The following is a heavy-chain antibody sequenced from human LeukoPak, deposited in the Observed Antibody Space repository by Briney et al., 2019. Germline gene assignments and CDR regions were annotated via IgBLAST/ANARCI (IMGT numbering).Heavy chain of an antibody. CDR3: VKDDSSGFRSYFDY. Sequence: GRSLRLSCSASGFTFSSYAMHWVRQAPGKGLEYVSAISSNGGSTYYADSVKGRFTISRDNSKNTLYLQMSSLRAEDTAVYYCVKDDSSGFRSYFDYWGQGTLVTVSS. J-gene: IGHJ4*02. V-gene: IGHV3-64D*06. D-gene: IGHD3-22*01. CDR1: GFTFSSYA. CDR2: ISSNGGST.